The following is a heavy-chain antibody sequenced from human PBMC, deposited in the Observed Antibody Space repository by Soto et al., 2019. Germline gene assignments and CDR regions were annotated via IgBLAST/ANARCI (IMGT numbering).Heavy chain of an antibody. CDR3: AKGDDYGDYENYYYYMDV. D-gene: IGHD4-17*01. V-gene: IGHV3-23*01. J-gene: IGHJ6*03. Sequence: VQLLESGGGLVQPGGSLRLSCAASGFTFSSYAMSWVRQAPGKGLEWVSAISGSGGSTYYADSVKGRFTISRDNSKNTLYLQMNSLRAEDTAVYYCAKGDDYGDYENYYYYMDVWGKGTTVTVSS. CDR1: GFTFSSYA. CDR2: ISGSGGST.